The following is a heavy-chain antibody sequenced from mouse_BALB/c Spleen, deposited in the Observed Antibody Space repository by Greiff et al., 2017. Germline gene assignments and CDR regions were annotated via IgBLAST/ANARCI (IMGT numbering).Heavy chain of an antibody. Sequence: EVKLVESGGGLVKPGGSLKLSCAASGFTFSSSAMSWVRQTPEQRLEWVASISSGGSTYYPDSVKGRFTISRDNARNTLYLQMSSLRSEDTAMYYCARDGYYYFDYWGQGTTLTVSS. J-gene: IGHJ2*01. CDR3: ARDGYYYFDY. V-gene: IGHV5-6-5*01. D-gene: IGHD2-3*01. CDR1: GFTFSSSA. CDR2: ISSGGST.